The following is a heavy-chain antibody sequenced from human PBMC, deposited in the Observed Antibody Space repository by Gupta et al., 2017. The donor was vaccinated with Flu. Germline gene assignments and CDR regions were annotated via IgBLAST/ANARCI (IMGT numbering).Heavy chain of an antibody. CDR1: AGHLSTYY. D-gene: IGHD5-18*01. V-gene: IGHV4-59*01. J-gene: IGHJ4*02. Sequence: QVHLQASGPGLVKPSETLSPTCTVSAGHLSTYYWSWIRQSPGKGLEWIGYIHYSGNTDYNPSRKSRITISVDTSKNQISLKMNSVTAADTAIYYCAREVNTAMPGFDFWGQGTLVTVSS. CDR2: IHYSGNT. CDR3: AREVNTAMPGFDF.